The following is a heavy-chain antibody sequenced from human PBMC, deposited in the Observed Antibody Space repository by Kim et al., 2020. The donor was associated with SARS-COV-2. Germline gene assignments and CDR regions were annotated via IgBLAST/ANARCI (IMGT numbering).Heavy chain of an antibody. CDR1: GGTFSSYA. CDR3: ASCRGGYDFPYYGMDV. Sequence: SVKVSCKASGGTFSSYAISWVRQAPGQGLEWMGGIIPIFGTANYAQKFQGRVTITADESTSTAYMELSSLRSEDTAVYYCASCRGGYDFPYYGMDVWGQGTTVTVSS. V-gene: IGHV1-69*13. CDR2: IIPIFGTA. J-gene: IGHJ6*02. D-gene: IGHD5-12*01.